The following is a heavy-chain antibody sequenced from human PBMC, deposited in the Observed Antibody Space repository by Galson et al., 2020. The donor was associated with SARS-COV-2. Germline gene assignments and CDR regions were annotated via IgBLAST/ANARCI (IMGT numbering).Heavy chain of an antibody. CDR1: GFRFDDYG. V-gene: IGHV3-20*04. J-gene: IGHJ3*01. CDR2: INWNGGSS. CDR3: AREGLWTTEIRNGFDV. D-gene: IGHD4-17*01. Sequence: GESLKISCAASGFRFDDYGMSWVRQAPGKGLEWVSGINWNGGSSVYAAAVRGRFVISRDTATNTLSLEMNSLRAEDTAFYYCAREGLWTTEIRNGFDVWGQGTAVTVS.